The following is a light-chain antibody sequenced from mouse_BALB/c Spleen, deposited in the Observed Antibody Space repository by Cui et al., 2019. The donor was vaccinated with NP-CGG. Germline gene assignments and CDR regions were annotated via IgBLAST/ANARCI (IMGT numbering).Light chain of an antibody. CDR2: GTN. J-gene: IGLJ1*01. Sequence: QAVVTQESALTTSPGETVTLTCRSNTGAVTTSNYANWVQEKPDHLFTGLIGGTNNRAPGVPARFSGSLIGEKAAPTITGAKTEDEAIYFCGPWYSNPWVFGGGTKLTVL. V-gene: IGLV1*01. CDR1: TGAVTTSNY. CDR3: GPWYSNPWV.